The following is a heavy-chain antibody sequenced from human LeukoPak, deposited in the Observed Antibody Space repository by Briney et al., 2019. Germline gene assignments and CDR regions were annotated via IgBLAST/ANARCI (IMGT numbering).Heavy chain of an antibody. V-gene: IGHV1-69*13. CDR1: GGTFSSYA. CDR3: ARADIVVVPAAINWFDP. J-gene: IGHJ5*02. CDR2: IIPIFGTA. D-gene: IGHD2-2*02. Sequence: ASVKVSCKASGGTFSSYAISWVRQPPGQGLEWMGGIIPIFGTANYAQKFQGRVTITADESTSTAYMELSSLRSEDTAVYYCARADIVVVPAAINWFDPWGQGTLVTVSS.